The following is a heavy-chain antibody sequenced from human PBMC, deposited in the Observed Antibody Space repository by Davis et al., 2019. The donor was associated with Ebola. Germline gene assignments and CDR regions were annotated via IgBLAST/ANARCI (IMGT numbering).Heavy chain of an antibody. CDR3: ARSGLSFGVVKYHYDMDV. V-gene: IGHV3-30*03. CDR1: GFTFSSYG. CDR2: ISYDGSNK. J-gene: IGHJ6*04. Sequence: GESLKISCAASGFTFSSYGMHWVRQAPGKGLEWVAVISYDGSNKYYADSVKGRFTISRDNSKKTMYLQMNSLRAEDTAVYYCARSGLSFGVVKYHYDMDVWGKGTTVTVSS. D-gene: IGHD3-3*01.